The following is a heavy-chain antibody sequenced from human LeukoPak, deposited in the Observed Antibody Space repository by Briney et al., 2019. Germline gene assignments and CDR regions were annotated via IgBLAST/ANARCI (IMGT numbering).Heavy chain of an antibody. CDR3: ARQGGPFRDGYNYDDY. D-gene: IGHD5-24*01. Sequence: PGEALKISCNGSGYSFTSYWISWVGQMPRKGREWMGRIDSSDSYTNYSPSFQGHVTISADKSISTAYLQWSSLRDSDTAMYYCARQGGPFRDGYNYDDYWGQGTLVTVSS. J-gene: IGHJ4*02. V-gene: IGHV5-10-1*01. CDR1: GYSFTSYW. CDR2: IDSSDSYT.